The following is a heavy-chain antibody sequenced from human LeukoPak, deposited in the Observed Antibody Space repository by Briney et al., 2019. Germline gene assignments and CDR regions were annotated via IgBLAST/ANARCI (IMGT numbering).Heavy chain of an antibody. D-gene: IGHD6-6*01. CDR3: ARGGDSTSWNWFGP. Sequence: GGSLRLSCAISGFTVSDNYMSWVRQAPGKGLEWVSIIYRGGNAYYADSVRGRFTISRDNSENTLYLHMNDLGVEDTAAYYCARGGDSTSWNWFGPWGQGTLVTVSS. J-gene: IGHJ5*02. CDR2: IYRGGNA. CDR1: GFTVSDNY. V-gene: IGHV3-53*01.